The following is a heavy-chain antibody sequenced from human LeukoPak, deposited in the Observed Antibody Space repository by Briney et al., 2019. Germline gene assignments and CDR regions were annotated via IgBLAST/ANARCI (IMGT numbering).Heavy chain of an antibody. V-gene: IGHV1-2*02. Sequence: ASVKVSCTASGYTFTGYYMHWARQALGQGLEWMGWINPNSGGTNYAQKFQGRVTMTRDTSSSTAYMELSRLRSDDTAVYYCAREGTYSGSYCVDYWGQGTLVTVSS. CDR3: AREGTYSGSYCVDY. CDR1: GYTFTGYY. CDR2: INPNSGGT. D-gene: IGHD1-26*01. J-gene: IGHJ4*02.